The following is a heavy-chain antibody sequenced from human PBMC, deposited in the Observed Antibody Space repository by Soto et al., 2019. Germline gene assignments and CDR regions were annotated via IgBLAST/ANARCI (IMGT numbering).Heavy chain of an antibody. D-gene: IGHD5-12*01. V-gene: IGHV4-34*01. J-gene: IGHJ6*02. CDR1: GGSFSGYY. Sequence: SETLSLTCAVYGGSFSGYYWSWIRQPPGKGLEWSGEINHSGSTNYKPSLKSRVTISVDTPKTQFSLKLSPVTAADTAVYYSAGTSRLPPRYYYYGMDVWGQGTTVTVSS. CDR3: AGTSRLPPRYYYYGMDV. CDR2: INHSGST.